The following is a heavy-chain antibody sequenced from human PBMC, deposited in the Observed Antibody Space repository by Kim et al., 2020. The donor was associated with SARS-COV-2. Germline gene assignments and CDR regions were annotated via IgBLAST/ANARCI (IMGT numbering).Heavy chain of an antibody. J-gene: IGHJ4*02. CDR1: GYTFTGYY. CDR2: INPNSGGT. CDR3: ARAPYYDFWSGYYKPLYFDY. D-gene: IGHD3-3*01. V-gene: IGHV1-2*02. Sequence: ASVKVSCKASGYTFTGYYMHWVRQAPGQGLEWMGWINPNSGGTNYAQKFQGRVTMTRDTSISTAYMELSRLRSDDTAVYYCARAPYYDFWSGYYKPLYFDYWGQGTLVTVSS.